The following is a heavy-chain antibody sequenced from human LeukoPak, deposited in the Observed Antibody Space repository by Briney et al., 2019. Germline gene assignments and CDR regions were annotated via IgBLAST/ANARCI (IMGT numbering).Heavy chain of an antibody. D-gene: IGHD2-2*01. J-gene: IGHJ4*02. Sequence: GGSLRLSCAASGFSFISYGMSWVRQAPGKGLEWVSVIYSGGSTYYADSVKGRFTISRDNSKNTLYLQMNSLRAEDTAVYYCARDLPFDYWGQGTLVTVSS. CDR1: GFSFISYG. CDR3: ARDLPFDY. V-gene: IGHV3-66*01. CDR2: IYSGGST.